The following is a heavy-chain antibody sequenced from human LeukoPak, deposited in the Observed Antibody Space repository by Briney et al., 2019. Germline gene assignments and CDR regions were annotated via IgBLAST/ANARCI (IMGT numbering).Heavy chain of an antibody. V-gene: IGHV3-30*02. J-gene: IGHJ4*02. CDR1: GFTFSSYG. CDR2: MRYDGSNK. D-gene: IGHD6-13*01. Sequence: GGSLRLSCAASGFTFSSYGMHWVRQAPGKGLEWVAFMRYDGSNKYYADSVKGRFTISRDNSKNTLYLQMNSLRAEDTAVYYCAKDRPSYSSSGRLFDYWGQGTLVTVSS. CDR3: AKDRPSYSSSGRLFDY.